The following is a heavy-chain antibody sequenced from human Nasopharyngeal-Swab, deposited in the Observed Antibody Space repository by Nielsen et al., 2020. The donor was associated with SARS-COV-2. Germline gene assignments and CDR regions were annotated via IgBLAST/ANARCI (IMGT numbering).Heavy chain of an antibody. CDR3: ARDGPSTYYYYGMDV. V-gene: IGHV3-30*04. D-gene: IGHD5/OR15-5a*01. Sequence: GESLKISCAASGFTFSSYAMHWVRQAPGKGLEWVAVISYDGSNKYYADSVKGRFTISRDNSKNTLYLQMNSLRAKDTAVYYCARDGPSTYYYYGMDVWGQGTTVTVSS. CDR2: ISYDGSNK. J-gene: IGHJ6*02. CDR1: GFTFSSYA.